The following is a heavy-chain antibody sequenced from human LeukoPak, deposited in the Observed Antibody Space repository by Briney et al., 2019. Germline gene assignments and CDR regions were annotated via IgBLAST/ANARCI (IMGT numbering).Heavy chain of an antibody. Sequence: PSETLSLTCTVSGGSISSGGYYWSWIRQHPGKGLEWIGYIYYSGSTYYNPSLKSRVTIPVDTSKNQFSLKLSSVTAADTAVYYCAREGVLTGLIWGQGTMVTVSS. CDR1: GGSISSGGYY. CDR3: AREGVLTGLI. V-gene: IGHV4-31*03. D-gene: IGHD1-20*01. J-gene: IGHJ3*02. CDR2: IYYSGST.